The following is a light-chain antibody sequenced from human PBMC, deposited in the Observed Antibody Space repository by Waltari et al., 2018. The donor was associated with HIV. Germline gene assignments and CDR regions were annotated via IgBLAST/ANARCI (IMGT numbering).Light chain of an antibody. CDR1: SSDVGDYNY. CDR3: SSYTSSSTLEGV. V-gene: IGLV2-14*01. CDR2: EVS. Sequence: QSALTQPASASGSPGQSITISCTGTSSDVGDYNYVSWYQQHPGKAPKLMIYEVSNRPSGVSNRFSGSKSGNTASLTISGLQAEDEADYYCSSYTSSSTLEGVFGGGTKLTVL. J-gene: IGLJ2*01.